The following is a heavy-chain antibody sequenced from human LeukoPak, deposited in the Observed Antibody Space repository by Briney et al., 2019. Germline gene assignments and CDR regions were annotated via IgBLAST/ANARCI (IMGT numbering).Heavy chain of an antibody. D-gene: IGHD3-10*01. J-gene: IGHJ4*02. CDR3: AKALGTAMVRGVIDY. Sequence: SQTLSLTCAISGDSVSSNSAAWNWIRQSPSRGLEWLGRTYYRSKWYNDYAVSVKSRITINPDTSKNQFSLQLNSVTPEDTAVYYCAKALGTAMVRGVIDYWGQGTPVTVSS. CDR1: GDSVSSNSAA. CDR2: TYYRSKWYN. V-gene: IGHV6-1*01.